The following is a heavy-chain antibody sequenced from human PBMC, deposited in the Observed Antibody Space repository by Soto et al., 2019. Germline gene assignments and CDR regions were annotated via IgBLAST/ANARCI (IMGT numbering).Heavy chain of an antibody. Sequence: GGSLRLYSSESAFTFRRYGMPCVRQAPGKGLEWVAVISYDGSNQYYADSVKGRFTISRHNSKNTLYLQMNSLRAEDTAVYYCAKGPLLWLFDYWGQGTLVTVSS. CDR3: AKGPLLWLFDY. CDR1: AFTFRRYG. V-gene: IGHV3-30*18. J-gene: IGHJ4*02. CDR2: ISYDGSNQ. D-gene: IGHD5-18*01.